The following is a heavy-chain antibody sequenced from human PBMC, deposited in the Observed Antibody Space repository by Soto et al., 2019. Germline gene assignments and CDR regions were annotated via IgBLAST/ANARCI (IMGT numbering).Heavy chain of an antibody. Sequence: WGSLRLSCAASGFTFIDYYISCIRHSPLKWLEWVSYISSSGSTIYYADSVKGRFTISRDNAKNSLYLRMNSLRAEDTAVYYCARDLKLTMTTVTYYGMDVWGQGTTVTVS. V-gene: IGHV3-11*01. CDR2: ISSSGSTI. CDR3: ARDLKLTMTTVTYYGMDV. D-gene: IGHD4-17*01. J-gene: IGHJ6*02. CDR1: GFTFIDYY.